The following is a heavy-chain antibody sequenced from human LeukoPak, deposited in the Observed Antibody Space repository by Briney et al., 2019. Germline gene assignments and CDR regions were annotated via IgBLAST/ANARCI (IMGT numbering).Heavy chain of an antibody. CDR2: IYYSGST. CDR1: GGSISSGDYY. V-gene: IGHV4-30-4*08. Sequence: SQTLSLTCTVPGGSISSGDYYWSWIRQPPGKGLEWIGYIYYSGSTYYNPSLKSRVTISVDTSKNQFSLKLSSVTAADTAVYYCARVPSGSYPFDYWGQGTLVTVSS. D-gene: IGHD1-26*01. CDR3: ARVPSGSYPFDY. J-gene: IGHJ4*02.